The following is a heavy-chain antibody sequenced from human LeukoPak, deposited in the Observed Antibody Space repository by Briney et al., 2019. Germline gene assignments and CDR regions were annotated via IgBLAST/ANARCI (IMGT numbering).Heavy chain of an antibody. CDR3: ARDQDGVGATIDF. V-gene: IGHV3-33*01. J-gene: IGHJ4*02. Sequence: PGGSLRLSCAASGFIFNNYGIHWVRQAPGKGLEWVAVIWYDGRTKYYADSVKGRFTISRDNARNTLSLQMNSLTDEDTGLYYCARDQDGVGATIDFWGQGTLVSVSS. CDR2: IWYDGRTK. CDR1: GFIFNNYG. D-gene: IGHD1-26*01.